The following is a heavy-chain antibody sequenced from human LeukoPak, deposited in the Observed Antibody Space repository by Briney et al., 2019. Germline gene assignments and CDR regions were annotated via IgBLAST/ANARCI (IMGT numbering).Heavy chain of an antibody. CDR1: GYSISSGYY. D-gene: IGHD3-16*01. J-gene: IGHJ1*01. CDR3: AGRLIARAPSVSQYFQH. V-gene: IGHV4-61*01. CDR2: IYYSGST. Sequence: PSETLSLTCTVFGYSISSGYYWSWIRQPPGKGLEWIGYIYYSGSTNYNPSLKSRVTISVDTSKNQFSLKLSSVTAADTAVYYCAGRLIARAPSVSQYFQHWGQGTLVTVSS.